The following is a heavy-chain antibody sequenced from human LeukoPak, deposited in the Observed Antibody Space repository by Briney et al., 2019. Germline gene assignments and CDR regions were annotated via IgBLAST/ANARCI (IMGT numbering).Heavy chain of an antibody. D-gene: IGHD6-13*01. Sequence: GRSLRLSCAASGFTFSSYGMHWVRQAPGKGLEWVAVISYDGSNKYYADSVKGRFTISRDNSKNTLYLQMNSLRAEDTAVYYCAKDVERGYSSSWYNYWGQGTLVIVSS. J-gene: IGHJ4*02. CDR3: AKDVERGYSSSWYNY. V-gene: IGHV3-30*18. CDR2: ISYDGSNK. CDR1: GFTFSSYG.